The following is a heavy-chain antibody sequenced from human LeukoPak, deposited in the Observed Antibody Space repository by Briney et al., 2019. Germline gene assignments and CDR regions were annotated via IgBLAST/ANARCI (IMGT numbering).Heavy chain of an antibody. CDR2: IYTSGST. D-gene: IGHD3-9*01. CDR1: GGSISSGSYY. J-gene: IGHJ6*03. V-gene: IGHV4-61*02. Sequence: SETLSLTCTVSGGSISSGSYYWSWIRQPAGKGLEWIGRIYTSGSTNYSPSLKSRVTISVDTSKNQFSLKLSSVTAADTAVYYCARGLSDDILTDYYYYYMDVWGKGTTVTVSS. CDR3: ARGLSDDILTDYYYYYMDV.